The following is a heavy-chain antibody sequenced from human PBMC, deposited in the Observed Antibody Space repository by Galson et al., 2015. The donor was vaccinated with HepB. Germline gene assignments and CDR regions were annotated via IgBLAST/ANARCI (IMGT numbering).Heavy chain of an antibody. J-gene: IGHJ4*02. CDR3: ARGSEIAYGGYGGGFDY. CDR2: ISSSSSYI. V-gene: IGHV3-21*01. Sequence: SLRLSCAASGFTFSSYSMNWVRQAPGKGLEWVSSISSSSSYIYYADSVKGRFTISRDNAKNSLYLQMNSLRAEDTAVYYCARGSEIAYGGYGGGFDYWGQGTLVTVSS. CDR1: GFTFSSYS. D-gene: IGHD5-12*01.